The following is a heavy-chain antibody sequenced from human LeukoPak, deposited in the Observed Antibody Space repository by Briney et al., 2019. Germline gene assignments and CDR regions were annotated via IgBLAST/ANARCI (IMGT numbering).Heavy chain of an antibody. Sequence: GGSLRLSCAASTFTFSTYWMTWVRQAPGKGPEFVANINQDGSVKNYVDSVKGRFTISRDNAKNSLYLQMNSLRAEDTAVYYCASLKKRETWGQGTLVTVSS. J-gene: IGHJ5*02. V-gene: IGHV3-7*01. CDR1: TFTFSTYW. CDR2: INQDGSVK. CDR3: ASLKKRET.